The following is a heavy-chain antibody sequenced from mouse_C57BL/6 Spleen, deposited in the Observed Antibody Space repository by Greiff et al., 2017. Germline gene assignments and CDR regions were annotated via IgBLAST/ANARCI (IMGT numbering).Heavy chain of an antibody. Sequence: QVQLQQPGAELVKPGASVKLSCKASGYTFTSYWMHWVKQRPGPGLEWIGMIHPNSGSTNYNEKFKSKATLTVDKSSSTAYMQLSSLTSEDSAVYYCARGGYYWYFDVWGTGTTVTGSS. CDR2: IHPNSGST. J-gene: IGHJ1*03. V-gene: IGHV1-64*01. D-gene: IGHD1-1*02. CDR1: GYTFTSYW. CDR3: ARGGYYWYFDV.